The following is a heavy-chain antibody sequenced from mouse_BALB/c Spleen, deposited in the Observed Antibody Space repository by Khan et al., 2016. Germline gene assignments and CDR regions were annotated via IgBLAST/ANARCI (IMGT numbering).Heavy chain of an antibody. CDR2: INPSTGYT. CDR3: ARYYGSSYFDY. V-gene: IGHV1-7*01. Sequence: QLQLQQSGAELAKPGASVKMSCKASGYTFTSYWMHWVKQRPGQGLEWIGYINPSTGYTEYNQKFKDKATLTADKSSSTAYMQLSSLTSEDSAVYYCARYYGSSYFDYWGQGTTLTVSS. D-gene: IGHD1-1*01. J-gene: IGHJ2*01. CDR1: GYTFTSYW.